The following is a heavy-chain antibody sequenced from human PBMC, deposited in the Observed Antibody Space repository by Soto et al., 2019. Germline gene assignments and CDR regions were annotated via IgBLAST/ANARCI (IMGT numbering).Heavy chain of an antibody. Sequence: ASVNVSCQASGYTLTSYAMHWVRQAPGQRLECMGWINTGSGKTKYSERFQGRVTIIRXPXASXAXMELXSLRSEDSDVYYCARAMDAVVPYYFDPWG. CDR1: GYTLTSYA. D-gene: IGHD2-2*01. J-gene: IGHJ5*02. CDR2: INTGSGKT. CDR3: ARAMDAVVPYYFDP. V-gene: IGHV1-3*04.